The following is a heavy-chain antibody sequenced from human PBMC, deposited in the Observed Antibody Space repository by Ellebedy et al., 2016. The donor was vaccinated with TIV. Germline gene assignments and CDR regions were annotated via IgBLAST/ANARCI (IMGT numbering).Heavy chain of an antibody. CDR1: GYTFTSYY. CDR3: ASGAATERPDYAFKM. Sequence: ASVKVSCKASGYTFTSYYMHWVRQAPGQGLEWMGIINPSGGSTSYAQKFQGRISMTKDTSTDTIYMELRSLRSADTALYYCASGAATERPDYAFKMWGQGTVVTVSS. V-gene: IGHV1-46*01. CDR2: INPSGGST. J-gene: IGHJ3*02. D-gene: IGHD3-10*01.